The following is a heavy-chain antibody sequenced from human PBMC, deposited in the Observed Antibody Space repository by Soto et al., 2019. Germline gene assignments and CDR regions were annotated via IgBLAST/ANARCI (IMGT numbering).Heavy chain of an antibody. CDR2: ISAYNGNT. J-gene: IGHJ4*02. D-gene: IGHD5-18*01. V-gene: IGHV1-18*01. CDR3: ASSLLVGYGLEGESD. Sequence: QVQLVQSGAEVKKPGASVKVSCKASGYTFTSYGISWVRQAPGQGLEWMGWISAYNGNTNYAQKVQYRVTITTDTSTSTAYMELRSLRSDDTAVYYCASSLLVGYGLEGESDWGQGTLVTVSS. CDR1: GYTFTSYG.